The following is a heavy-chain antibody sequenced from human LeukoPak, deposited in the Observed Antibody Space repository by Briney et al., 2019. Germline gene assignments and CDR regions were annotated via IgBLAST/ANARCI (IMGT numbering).Heavy chain of an antibody. V-gene: IGHV4-38-2*02. CDR1: GYSISSGYY. CDR2: VYHSGST. D-gene: IGHD1-26*01. CDR3: ARDRQELFDY. Sequence: SETLSLTCGVSGYSISSGYYWGWIRQPPGKGLEWIGSVYHSGSTYYNPSLKSRVTMSVDTSRNQFSLKLSSVTAADTAVYYCARDRQELFDYWGQGTLVTVSS. J-gene: IGHJ4*02.